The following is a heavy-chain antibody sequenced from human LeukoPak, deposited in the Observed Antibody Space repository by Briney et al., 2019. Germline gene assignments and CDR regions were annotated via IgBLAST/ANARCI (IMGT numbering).Heavy chain of an antibody. Sequence: GGSLRLFCAASRLTFSGYEMNWVRQAPGEGLEWISYITGSGSTKYYADSLKGRFTISRDNANKSLYLQMNSLRAEDTAVYYCARSKDTETDAFDIWGQGTMVTVSS. CDR3: ARSKDTETDAFDI. CDR2: ITGSGSTK. V-gene: IGHV3-48*03. CDR1: RLTFSGYE. J-gene: IGHJ3*02.